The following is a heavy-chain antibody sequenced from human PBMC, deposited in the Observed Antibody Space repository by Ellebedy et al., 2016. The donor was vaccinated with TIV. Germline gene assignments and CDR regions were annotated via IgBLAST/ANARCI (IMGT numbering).Heavy chain of an antibody. V-gene: IGHV3-74*01. Sequence: GESLKISXTASGFTFNNYWMHWVRQAPGKGLVWVSRIDSDGSRISYADSVKGRFTISRDNAKSSLFLQMNSLRDDDTATYYCATSPVATVPISCWGQGTLVFVSS. J-gene: IGHJ4*02. CDR3: ATSPVATVPISC. D-gene: IGHD2-15*01. CDR1: GFTFNNYW. CDR2: IDSDGSRI.